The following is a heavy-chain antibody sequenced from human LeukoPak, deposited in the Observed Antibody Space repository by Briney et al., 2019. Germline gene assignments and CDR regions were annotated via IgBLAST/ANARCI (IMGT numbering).Heavy chain of an antibody. Sequence: GGSLRLSCAASGFTVSSNYMSWVRQPPGKGLEWVSVIYSGGATYYADSAKGRFTISRDNSKNTLYLQMNSLRAEDTAVYYCARDQVSWGQGTLVTVSS. V-gene: IGHV3-53*01. CDR2: IYSGGAT. J-gene: IGHJ5*02. D-gene: IGHD1-14*01. CDR1: GFTVSSNY. CDR3: ARDQVS.